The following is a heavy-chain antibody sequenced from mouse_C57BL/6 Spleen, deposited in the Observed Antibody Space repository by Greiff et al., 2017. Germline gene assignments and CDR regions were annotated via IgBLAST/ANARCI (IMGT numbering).Heavy chain of an antibody. CDR3: ARRGDYYGSAWFAY. V-gene: IGHV1-82*01. D-gene: IGHD1-1*01. CDR1: GYAFSSSW. J-gene: IGHJ3*01. Sequence: VQLQQSGPELVKPGASVKISCKASGYAFSSSWMNWVKQRPGKGLEWIGRIYPGDGDTNYNGKFKGKATLTADKSSSTAYMQLSSLTSEDSAVYFCARRGDYYGSAWFAYWGQGTLVTVSA. CDR2: IYPGDGDT.